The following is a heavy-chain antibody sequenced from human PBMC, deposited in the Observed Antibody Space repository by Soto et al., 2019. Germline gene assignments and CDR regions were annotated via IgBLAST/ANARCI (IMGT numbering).Heavy chain of an antibody. V-gene: IGHV1-3*01. Sequence: ASVKVSCKASGYTFTSYAMHWVRQAPGQRLEWMGWINAGNGNTKYSQKFQGRVTITRDTSASTAYMELSSLRSEDTAVYYCARSRVPYDILTGPRFDYWGQGTLVTVYS. CDR3: ARSRVPYDILTGPRFDY. D-gene: IGHD3-9*01. J-gene: IGHJ4*02. CDR1: GYTFTSYA. CDR2: INAGNGNT.